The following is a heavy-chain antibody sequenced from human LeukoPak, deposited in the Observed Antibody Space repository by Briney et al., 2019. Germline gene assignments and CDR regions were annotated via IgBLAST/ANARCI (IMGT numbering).Heavy chain of an antibody. CDR3: ATELGTTVATTADYYHFGMDV. CDR1: GFTFSDYY. V-gene: IGHV3-11*01. CDR2: ISSSGSTI. D-gene: IGHD4-11*01. J-gene: IGHJ6*02. Sequence: GGSLRLSCAASGFTFSDYYMSWIRQAPGKGLEWVSYISSSGSTIYYADSVKGRFTISRDNAKNSLYLQMNSLRAEDTAVYYCATELGTTVATTADYYHFGMDVWGQGTTVTVSS.